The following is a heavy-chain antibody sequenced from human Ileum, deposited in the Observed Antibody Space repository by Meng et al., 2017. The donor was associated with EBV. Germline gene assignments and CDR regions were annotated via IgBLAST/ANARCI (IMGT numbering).Heavy chain of an antibody. CDR3: SRDLAGSDDY. V-gene: IGHV3-74*03. Sequence: EVQLVESGGALVQPGGSLRLSCAASGFTFSSYWMHWVRQAPGKGLEWVSRTNENGATTTYADSVKGRFTISRDNAKNTLYLQMNSLRAEDTAVYYCSRDLAGSDDYWGQGTLVTVSS. CDR1: GFTFSSYW. D-gene: IGHD1-14*01. CDR2: TNENGATT. J-gene: IGHJ4*02.